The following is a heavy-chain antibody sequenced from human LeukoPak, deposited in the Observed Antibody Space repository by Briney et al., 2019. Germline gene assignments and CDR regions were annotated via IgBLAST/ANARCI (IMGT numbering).Heavy chain of an antibody. V-gene: IGHV4-59*08. CDR1: GGSISSYY. D-gene: IGHD4-23*01. CDR3: ARLSTVVTGYSFDI. Sequence: SEILSLTCTVSGGSISSYYWSWIRQPPGKGLEWIGYIFYSGSTNYNPSLKSRVTISVDTSKNQFSLKLTSVTAADTAVYYCARLSTVVTGYSFDIWGQGTMVTVSS. CDR2: IFYSGST. J-gene: IGHJ3*02.